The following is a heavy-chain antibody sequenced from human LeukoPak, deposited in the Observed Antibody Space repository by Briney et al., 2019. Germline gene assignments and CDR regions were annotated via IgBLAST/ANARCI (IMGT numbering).Heavy chain of an antibody. CDR2: ISGSGGST. CDR3: AKARIYSGYDYALFDY. V-gene: IGHV3-23*01. Sequence: GGSLRLSCAASGFTFSGYAMSWVRQAPGKGLEWVSAISGSGGSTYYADSVKGRFTISRDNSKNTRYLQMNSLRAEDTAVYYCAKARIYSGYDYALFDYWGQGTLVTVSS. D-gene: IGHD5-12*01. J-gene: IGHJ4*02. CDR1: GFTFSGYA.